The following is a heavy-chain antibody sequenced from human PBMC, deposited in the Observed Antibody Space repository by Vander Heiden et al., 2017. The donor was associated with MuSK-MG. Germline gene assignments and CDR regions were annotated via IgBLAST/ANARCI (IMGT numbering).Heavy chain of an antibody. D-gene: IGHD5-18*01. CDR3: AKDPWIQLWLLGPVWDY. CDR1: GFPFSSSA. CDR2: ISGSGGST. J-gene: IGHJ4*02. Sequence: EVQLLESGGGLVQPGGSLRLSCAASGFPFSSSAMSWVRQAPGKGLEWVSAISGSGGSTYYADSVKGRFTISRDNSKNTLYLQMNSLRAEDTAVYYCAKDPWIQLWLLGPVWDYWGQGTLVTVSS. V-gene: IGHV3-23*01.